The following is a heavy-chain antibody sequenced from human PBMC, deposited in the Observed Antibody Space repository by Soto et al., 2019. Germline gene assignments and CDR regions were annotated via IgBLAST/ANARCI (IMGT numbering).Heavy chain of an antibody. CDR2: IWYDGSNK. Sequence: PGGSLRLSCAASGFTFSSYGMHWVRQAPGKGLEWVAVIWYDGSNKYYADSVKGRFTISRDNSKNTLYLQMNSLRAEDTAVYYCAREVVRYSSGWSNWFDPWGQGTLVTVSS. D-gene: IGHD6-19*01. CDR3: AREVVRYSSGWSNWFDP. CDR1: GFTFSSYG. V-gene: IGHV3-33*01. J-gene: IGHJ5*02.